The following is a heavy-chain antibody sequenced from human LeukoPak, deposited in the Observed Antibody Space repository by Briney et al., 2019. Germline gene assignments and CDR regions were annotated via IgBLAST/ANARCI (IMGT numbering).Heavy chain of an antibody. CDR2: ISYDGSNK. V-gene: IGHV3-30-3*01. J-gene: IGHJ6*02. Sequence: GGSLRLSCAASGFTFSSYAMHWVRQAPGKGLEWVAVISYDGSNKYYADSVKGRFTVSRDNSKNTLYLQMNSLRAEDTAVYYCARELYYYGSGSYYYYYYGMDVWGQGTTVTVSS. CDR1: GFTFSSYA. CDR3: ARELYYYGSGSYYYYYYGMDV. D-gene: IGHD3-10*01.